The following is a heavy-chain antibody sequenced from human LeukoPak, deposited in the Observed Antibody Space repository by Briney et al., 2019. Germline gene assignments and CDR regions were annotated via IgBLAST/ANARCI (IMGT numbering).Heavy chain of an antibody. CDR1: GYTLTELS. CDR2: FDPEDGET. J-gene: IGHJ4*02. Sequence: GASVKVSCKVSGYTLTELSMHWVRQAPGKGLEWMGGFDPEDGETIYAQKFQGRVTMTEDTSTDTAYMELSSLRSEDTAVYYCATVPYYYDSSGYDYWGQGTPVTVSS. V-gene: IGHV1-24*01. D-gene: IGHD3-22*01. CDR3: ATVPYYYDSSGYDY.